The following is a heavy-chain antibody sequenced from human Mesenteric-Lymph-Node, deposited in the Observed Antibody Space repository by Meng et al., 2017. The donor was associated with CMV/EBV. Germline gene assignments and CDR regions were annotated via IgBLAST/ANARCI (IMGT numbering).Heavy chain of an antibody. D-gene: IGHD2-15*01. Sequence: GGSLRLSCAASGFSFNAYGMHWVRQAPGKGLQWVAFIRYDGSNKYYADSVKGRFTISRDNSKNTLYLLMNSLRAEDTAVYYCAQDLIKRVVVDSTPDYWGQGTLVTVSS. CDR3: AQDLIKRVVVDSTPDY. CDR2: IRYDGSNK. V-gene: IGHV3-30*02. CDR1: GFSFNAYG. J-gene: IGHJ4*02.